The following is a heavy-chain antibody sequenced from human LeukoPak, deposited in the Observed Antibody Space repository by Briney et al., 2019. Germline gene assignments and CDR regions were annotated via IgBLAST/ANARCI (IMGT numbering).Heavy chain of an antibody. CDR1: RFTFSSYA. CDR2: ISGGGAGT. CDR3: ARLPAAINGYFDP. J-gene: IGHJ5*02. Sequence: GGSLRLSCAASRFTFSSYAMSWVRQAPGKGLEWVSAISGGGAGTYYADPVKGRFTISRDNSKNTLYLQMYSLRAEDTAVYYCARLPAAINGYFDPWGQGTQVTVSS. D-gene: IGHD2-2*01. V-gene: IGHV3-23*01.